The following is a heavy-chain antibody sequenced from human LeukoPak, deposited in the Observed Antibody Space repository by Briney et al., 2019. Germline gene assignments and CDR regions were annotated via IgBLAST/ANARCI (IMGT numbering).Heavy chain of an antibody. J-gene: IGHJ4*02. D-gene: IGHD5-24*01. V-gene: IGHV1-46*01. CDR2: INPSGGST. CDR1: GYTFTSYY. CDR3: ARARSDGDGYNYYFDY. Sequence: ASVKVSCKASGYTFTSYYMHWVRQAPGQGLEWMGIINPSGGSTSYAQKFQGRVTMTRDTSTSTVYMELSSLRSEDTAVYYCARARSDGDGYNYYFDYWGQGTLVTVSS.